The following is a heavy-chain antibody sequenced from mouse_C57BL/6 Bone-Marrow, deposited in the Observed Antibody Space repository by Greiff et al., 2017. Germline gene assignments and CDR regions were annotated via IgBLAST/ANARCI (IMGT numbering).Heavy chain of an antibody. V-gene: IGHV1-81*01. Sequence: QVQLQQSGAELARPGASVKLSCKASGYTFTSYGISWVKQRTGQGLEWIGEIYPRSGNTYYNEKFKGKATLTADKSSSTAYMELRSLTSEDTAVYFVARNYYGNSPWFAYWGQGTLVTGSA. D-gene: IGHD1-1*01. CDR2: IYPRSGNT. CDR3: ARNYYGNSPWFAY. J-gene: IGHJ3*01. CDR1: GYTFTSYG.